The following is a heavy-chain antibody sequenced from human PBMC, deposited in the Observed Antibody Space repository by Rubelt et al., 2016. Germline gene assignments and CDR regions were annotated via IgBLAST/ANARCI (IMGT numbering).Heavy chain of an antibody. J-gene: IGHJ3*02. D-gene: IGHD2-8*01. Sequence: QVQLQVSGPGLVKPSETLSLTCTVSGGSISSSSYYWGWIRQPPGKGLEWIGTIYYSGSTYYNPSLRSRVPISVDTSRNQFALKLSFLTAADTAVYYCAASAVSRSAFDIWGQGTMVTVSS. CDR2: IYYSGST. V-gene: IGHV4-39*01. CDR1: GGSISSSSYY. CDR3: AASAVSRSAFDI.